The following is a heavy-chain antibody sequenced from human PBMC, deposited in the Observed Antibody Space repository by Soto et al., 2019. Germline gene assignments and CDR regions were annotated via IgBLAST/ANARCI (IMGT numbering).Heavy chain of an antibody. V-gene: IGHV3-9*01. CDR1: GFTFDDYA. J-gene: IGHJ4*02. Sequence: TGGSLRLSCAASGFTFDDYAMHWVRQAPGKGLEWVSGISWNSGSIGYADSVKGRFTISRDNAKNSLYLQMNSLRAEDTALYYCAKDLLKGYCSGGSCSTFDYWGQGTLVTSPQ. D-gene: IGHD2-15*01. CDR3: AKDLLKGYCSGGSCSTFDY. CDR2: ISWNSGSI.